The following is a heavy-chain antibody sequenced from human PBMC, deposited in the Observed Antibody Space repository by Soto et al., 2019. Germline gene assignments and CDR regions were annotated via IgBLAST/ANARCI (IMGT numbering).Heavy chain of an antibody. CDR1: GFTFSSYG. D-gene: IGHD4-17*01. V-gene: IGHV3-30*18. CDR2: ISYDGSNK. CDR3: AKKGTTVVTPVDYFDY. Sequence: QVQLVESGGGVVQPGRSLRLSCAASGFTFSSYGMHWVRQAPGKGLEWVAVISYDGSNKYYADSVKGRFTISRDNSKNTLYLQMNSLRVEDTAVYYCAKKGTTVVTPVDYFDYWGQGTLVTVSS. J-gene: IGHJ4*02.